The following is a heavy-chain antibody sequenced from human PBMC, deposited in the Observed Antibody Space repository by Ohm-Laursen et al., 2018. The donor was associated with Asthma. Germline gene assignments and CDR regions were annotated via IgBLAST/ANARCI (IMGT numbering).Heavy chain of an antibody. D-gene: IGHD2-2*01. J-gene: IGHJ4*02. Sequence: SLRLSCAASGFTFSPSSMHWVSQAPEKGLEWVADIKCDGSEKWCLDSVKGRFTISRDNAKNSLYLQMNSLRAEDTAVYYCARDGLYCSSTNCFFDYWGQGTLVTASS. V-gene: IGHV3-52*01. CDR2: IKCDGSEK. CDR1: GFTFSPSS. CDR3: ARDGLYCSSTNCFFDY.